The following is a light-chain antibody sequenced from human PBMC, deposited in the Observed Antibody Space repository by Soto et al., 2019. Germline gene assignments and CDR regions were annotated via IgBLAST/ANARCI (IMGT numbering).Light chain of an antibody. J-gene: IGKJ5*01. V-gene: IGKV1-9*01. CDR3: QQLHGYPIT. CDR2: AAS. CDR1: QGIDTS. Sequence: ILFTQSPSSLSAYVGDRVTMTCRASQGIDTSLAWYQQKPGKAPKLLIYAASNFQSGVPSRFSGSGSGTHFTLTISSLQPEDFATYYCQQLHGYPITFCQGTRLEI.